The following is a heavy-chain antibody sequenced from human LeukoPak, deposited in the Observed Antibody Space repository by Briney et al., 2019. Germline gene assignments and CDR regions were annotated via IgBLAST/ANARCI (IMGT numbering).Heavy chain of an antibody. Sequence: ASVKVSCKASGYTFTGYYMHWVRQAPGQGLEWMGWINPNSGGTNYAQKFQGRVTMTRDTSISTAYMELSRLRSDDTAVYYCAGDGLPYCGGDCYRTGGAFDIWGQGTMVTVSS. J-gene: IGHJ3*02. D-gene: IGHD2-21*01. CDR3: AGDGLPYCGGDCYRTGGAFDI. CDR2: INPNSGGT. V-gene: IGHV1-2*02. CDR1: GYTFTGYY.